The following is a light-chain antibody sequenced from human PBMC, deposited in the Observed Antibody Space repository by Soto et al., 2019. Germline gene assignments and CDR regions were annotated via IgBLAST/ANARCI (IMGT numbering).Light chain of an antibody. CDR3: QKYNKWPIN. Sequence: EIVLTQSPGTLSLSPVERATLSCMASQSVSSDLAWYQQKPGQAPRLLIYYTSTRATGFPARFSGGGSGTAFTLTISSLQSEDSAFYYCQKYNKWPINFGQGTRLEIK. CDR1: QSVSSD. V-gene: IGKV3-15*01. CDR2: YTS. J-gene: IGKJ5*01.